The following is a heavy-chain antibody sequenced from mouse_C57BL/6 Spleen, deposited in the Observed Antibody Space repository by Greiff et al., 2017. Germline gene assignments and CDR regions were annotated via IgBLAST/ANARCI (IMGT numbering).Heavy chain of an antibody. J-gene: IGHJ1*03. CDR1: GYTFTSYW. V-gene: IGHV1-55*01. Sequence: QVQLQQPGAELVKPGASVKMSCKASGYTFTSYWITWVKQRPGQGLEWIGDIYPGSGSTNYNEKFKSKATLTVDTSSSTAYMQLSSLTSEDSAVYYCARDSYYSTDWYFDGRGTGTTVTVSS. CDR3: ARDSYYSTDWYFDG. D-gene: IGHD2-5*01. CDR2: IYPGSGST.